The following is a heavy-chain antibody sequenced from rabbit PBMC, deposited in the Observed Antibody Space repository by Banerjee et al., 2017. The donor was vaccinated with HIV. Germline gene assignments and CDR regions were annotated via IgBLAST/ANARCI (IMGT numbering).Heavy chain of an antibody. J-gene: IGHJ4*01. CDR3: AGGTAHNGVASNL. V-gene: IGHV1S45*01. D-gene: IGHD6-1*01. CDR2: INSSSRNV. Sequence: QEQLEESGGDLVKPEGSLTITCTASGFSFSNKYVMCWVRQAPGKGMEWIGCINSSSRNVVYASWATGRFTISKTSSTTVTLQMTRLTAADTATYFCAGGTAHNGVASNLWGPGTLVTVS. CDR1: GFSFSNKYV.